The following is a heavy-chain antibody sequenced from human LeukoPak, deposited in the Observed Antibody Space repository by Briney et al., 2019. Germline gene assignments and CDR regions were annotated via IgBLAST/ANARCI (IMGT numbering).Heavy chain of an antibody. CDR2: ISSNSGSTI. D-gene: IGHD3-22*01. Sequence: GGSLRLSCAASGFTFSTYEMTWVRQAPGKGLECVSYISSNSGSTIYYADSVKGRFTISRDNAKNSLFLQMNSLRAEDTAVYYCASFYDTSGRDYWGQGILVTVSS. J-gene: IGHJ4*02. CDR1: GFTFSTYE. CDR3: ASFYDTSGRDY. V-gene: IGHV3-48*03.